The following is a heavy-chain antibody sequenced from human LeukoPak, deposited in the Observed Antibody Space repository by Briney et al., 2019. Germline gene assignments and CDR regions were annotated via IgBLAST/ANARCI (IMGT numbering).Heavy chain of an antibody. CDR1: GFTFSSYS. V-gene: IGHV3-48*01. J-gene: IGHJ4*02. CDR2: ISSSSSTI. D-gene: IGHD3-3*01. CDR3: ARAYDFWSGYYTYYFDY. Sequence: GGSLRLSCAASGFTFSSYSMNWVRQAPGKGLEWVSYISSSSSTIYYADSAKGRFTISRDNAKNSLYLQMNSLRAEDTAVYYCARAYDFWSGYYTYYFDYWGQGTLVTVSS.